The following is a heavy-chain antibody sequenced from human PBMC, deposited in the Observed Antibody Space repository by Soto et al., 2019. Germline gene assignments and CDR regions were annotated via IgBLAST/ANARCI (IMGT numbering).Heavy chain of an antibody. J-gene: IGHJ4*02. CDR3: ARDSRGALFDY. CDR1: GYTFTSYG. V-gene: IGHV1-18*01. CDR2: ISAYNGNT. D-gene: IGHD1-26*01. Sequence: ASVKGSCTASGYTFTSYGISWVRQAPGQGLEWMGWISAYNGNTNYAQKLQGRVTMTTDTSTSTAYMELRSLRSDDTAVYYCARDSRGALFDYWGQGTLVTVSS.